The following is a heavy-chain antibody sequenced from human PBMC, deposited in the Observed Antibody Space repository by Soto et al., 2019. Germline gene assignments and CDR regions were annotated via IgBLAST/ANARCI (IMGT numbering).Heavy chain of an antibody. Sequence: SETLSLTCAVSGGSFRGYFWSWIRQSPAKGLEWIGEINDSGNTYYNPSFKSRLTISVDTSTSQISLRLTSVTAADSAVYYCQGGDFWGQGARVTVSS. D-gene: IGHD3-16*01. CDR2: INDSGNT. CDR3: QGGDF. CDR1: GGSFRGYF. J-gene: IGHJ4*02. V-gene: IGHV4-34*01.